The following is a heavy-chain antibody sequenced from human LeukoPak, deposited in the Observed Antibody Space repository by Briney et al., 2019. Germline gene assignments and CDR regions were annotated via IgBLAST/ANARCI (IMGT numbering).Heavy chain of an antibody. Sequence: SETLSLTCTVSGGSISSYYWSWIRQPPGKGLEWIGYIYYSGSTNYNPSLKSRVTISVDTSKNQFSLKLSSVTAADTAVYYCASNYYDSSGFDYWGQGTLVTVSS. CDR3: ASNYYDSSGFDY. CDR2: IYYSGST. D-gene: IGHD3-22*01. J-gene: IGHJ4*02. V-gene: IGHV4-59*01. CDR1: GGSISSYY.